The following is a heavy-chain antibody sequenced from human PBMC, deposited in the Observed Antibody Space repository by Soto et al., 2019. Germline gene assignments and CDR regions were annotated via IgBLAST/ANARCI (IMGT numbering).Heavy chain of an antibody. CDR3: AKDPGGLAKPPY. CDR2: ISGSGGST. V-gene: IGHV3-23*01. D-gene: IGHD6-19*01. Sequence: EVQLLESGGGLVQPGGSLRLSCAASGCTFSSYAMSWVRQAPGKGLEWVSAISGSGGSTYYADSVKGRFTISRDNSKNTLYLQMNSLSAEDTAVYYCAKDPGGLAKPPYWGQGTLVTVSS. CDR1: GCTFSSYA. J-gene: IGHJ4*02.